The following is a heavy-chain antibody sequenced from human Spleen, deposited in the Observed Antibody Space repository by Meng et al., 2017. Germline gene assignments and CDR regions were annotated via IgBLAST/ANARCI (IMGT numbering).Heavy chain of an antibody. D-gene: IGHD2-21*02. J-gene: IGHJ4*02. CDR3: VSRNPYCGGDCYFY. V-gene: IGHV3-49*04. CDR2: IRRKDYGGTT. CDR1: GFTFGDYG. Sequence: GGSLRLSCIASGFTFGDYGINWVRQAPGKGLEWVGLIRRKDYGGTTENAASVKGRFTFSRDDSKSTAYLQMNSLKTDDTAVYYCVSRNPYCGGDCYFYWGQGTLVTVSS.